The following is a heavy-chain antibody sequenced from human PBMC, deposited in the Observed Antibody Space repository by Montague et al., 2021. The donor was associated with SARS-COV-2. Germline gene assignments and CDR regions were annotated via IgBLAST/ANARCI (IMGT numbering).Heavy chain of an antibody. CDR2: ISSSGSTI. Sequence: SLSLSCAASGFTFSSYEMTWVRQAPGKGLEWVSYISSSGSTIYYADSVKGRFTISRDNAKNSLYLQMNSLRAEDTAVYYCARRASYYDFWSGSMEYFDYWGQGTLVTVSS. CDR3: ARRASYYDFWSGSMEYFDY. J-gene: IGHJ4*02. V-gene: IGHV3-48*03. CDR1: GFTFSSYE. D-gene: IGHD3-3*01.